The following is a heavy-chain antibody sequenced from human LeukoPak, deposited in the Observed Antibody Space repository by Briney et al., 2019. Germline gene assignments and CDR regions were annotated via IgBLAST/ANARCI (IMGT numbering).Heavy chain of an antibody. V-gene: IGHV1-2*02. CDR2: INPNSGGT. CDR3: ASLSSSSWYNYFDY. Sequence: ASVTVSYKASGYTFTDYYMHWVRQAPGQGLEWMGWINPNSGGTNYAQKFQGRVTMTRDTSISTAYMELSRLRSDDTAVYYCASLSSSSWYNYFDYWGQGTLVTVSS. J-gene: IGHJ4*02. CDR1: GYTFTDYY. D-gene: IGHD6-13*01.